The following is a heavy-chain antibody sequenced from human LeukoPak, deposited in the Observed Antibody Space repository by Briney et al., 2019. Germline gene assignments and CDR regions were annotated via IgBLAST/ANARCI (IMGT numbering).Heavy chain of an antibody. V-gene: IGHV3-49*04. CDR1: GFTFGYYA. D-gene: IGHD1-26*01. Sequence: GGSLRLSCTSSGFTFGYYAMSWVRQAPGKGLEWVGFIRNLAYGGAPEYAASVRGRFTISRDKYKSIAYLQMNSLKTEDTGIYYCTSDTGSYLAYYGLDVWGQGTTVTVSS. J-gene: IGHJ6*02. CDR2: IRNLAYGGAP. CDR3: TSDTGSYLAYYGLDV.